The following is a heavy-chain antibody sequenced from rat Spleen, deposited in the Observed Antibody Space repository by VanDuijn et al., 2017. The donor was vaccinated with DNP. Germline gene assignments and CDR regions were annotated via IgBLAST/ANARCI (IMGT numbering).Heavy chain of an antibody. Sequence: EVQLVESGGGVVQPGRSLKLSCAASGFTFSYYGMAWVRQAPKKGLEWVTSISTSGTRTYYPDSVKGRFTISRDNAATTLYLHMDSLTSEDTATYYCTTTNNWFAYWGQGTLVTVSS. J-gene: IGHJ3*01. CDR1: GFTFSYYG. CDR3: TTTNNWFAY. V-gene: IGHV5S13*01. CDR2: ISTSGTRT.